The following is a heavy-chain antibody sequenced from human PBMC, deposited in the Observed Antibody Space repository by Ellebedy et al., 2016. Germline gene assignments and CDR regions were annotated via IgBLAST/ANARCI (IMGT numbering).Heavy chain of an antibody. CDR2: INSDGSSI. Sequence: GESLKISXTASGFIFSSYWMHWVRQVPGKGLFWVSRINSDGSSITYADSVKGRVTISRDNAKNSLYLQMNSLRAEDTAVYYCARGGKSGSYYFDYWGQGTLVTVSS. CDR3: ARGGKSGSYYFDY. J-gene: IGHJ4*02. CDR1: GFIFSSYW. D-gene: IGHD1-26*01. V-gene: IGHV3-74*03.